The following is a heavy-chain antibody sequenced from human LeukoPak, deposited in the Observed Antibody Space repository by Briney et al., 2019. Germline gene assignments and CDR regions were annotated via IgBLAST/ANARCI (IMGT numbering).Heavy chain of an antibody. J-gene: IGHJ4*02. CDR3: ARGRTTVTTLIDY. CDR1: GYTFTSYD. D-gene: IGHD4-17*01. Sequence: ASVKVSCKASGYTFTSYDINWVRQATGQGLEWMGWMNPNSGNTGYAQKFQGRVTMTRNTSISTAYIELSSLRSEDTAVYYCARGRTTVTTLIDYWGQGTLVTVSS. CDR2: MNPNSGNT. V-gene: IGHV1-8*01.